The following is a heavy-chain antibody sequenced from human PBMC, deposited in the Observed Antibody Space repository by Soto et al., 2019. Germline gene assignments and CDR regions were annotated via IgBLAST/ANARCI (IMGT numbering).Heavy chain of an antibody. CDR3: ARDNSSSWYVFDY. Sequence: GGSLRLSCAASGFTVSSNYMSWVRQAPGKGLEWVSVIYSGGSTYYADSVKGRFTISRDNSKNTLYLQMNSLRAEDTAVYYCARDNSSSWYVFDYWGQGTLVTVSS. CDR1: GFTVSSNY. V-gene: IGHV3-66*01. CDR2: IYSGGST. D-gene: IGHD6-13*01. J-gene: IGHJ4*02.